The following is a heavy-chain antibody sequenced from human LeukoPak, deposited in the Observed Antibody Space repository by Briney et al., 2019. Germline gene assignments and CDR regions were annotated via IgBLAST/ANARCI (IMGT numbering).Heavy chain of an antibody. D-gene: IGHD3-22*01. Sequence: PSETLSLTCTVSGGSISSYYWSWIRQPPGKGLEWIGYIYYSGSTNYNPSLKSRVTISVDTSKNQFSLKLSSVTAADTAVYYCARDYYDSSGYRIPPLGYWGQGTLVTVSS. CDR2: IYYSGST. V-gene: IGHV4-59*01. CDR3: ARDYYDSSGYRIPPLGY. J-gene: IGHJ4*02. CDR1: GGSISSYY.